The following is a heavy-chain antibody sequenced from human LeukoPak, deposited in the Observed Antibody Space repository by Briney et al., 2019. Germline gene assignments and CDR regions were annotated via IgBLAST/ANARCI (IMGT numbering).Heavy chain of an antibody. V-gene: IGHV3-30*02. D-gene: IGHD3-10*01. Sequence: GGSLRLSCATSGFSFSNYEMNWVRQAPGKGLEWVAFIRYDGSNKYYADSVKGRFTISRDNSKNTLYLQMNSLRAEDTAVYYCAKTGRDYYYYYMDVWGKGTTVTVSS. CDR1: GFSFSNYE. J-gene: IGHJ6*03. CDR3: AKTGRDYYYYYMDV. CDR2: IRYDGSNK.